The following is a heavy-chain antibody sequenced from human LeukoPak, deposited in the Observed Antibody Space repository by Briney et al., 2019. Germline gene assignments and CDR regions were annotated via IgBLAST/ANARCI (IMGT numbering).Heavy chain of an antibody. D-gene: IGHD3-3*01. J-gene: IGHJ4*02. CDR3: ASLRERSYYARGFDY. V-gene: IGHV4-39*02. CDR2: IYYSGST. Sequence: PSETLSLTCSVSGGSISSSSYYWGWIRQPPGKGLEWIGSIYYSGSTYYNSSFKGRVTISVDTSKIHFSLKLSSVTAADTAVYYCASLRERSYYARGFDYWGQGTLVTVSS. CDR1: GGSISSSSYY.